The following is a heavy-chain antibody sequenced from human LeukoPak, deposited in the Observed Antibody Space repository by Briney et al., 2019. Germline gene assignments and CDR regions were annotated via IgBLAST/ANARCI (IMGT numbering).Heavy chain of an antibody. J-gene: IGHJ4*02. D-gene: IGHD5-18*01. CDR3: AREQLWQLGVFDY. Sequence: GASVKVSCKASGYTFTGYYMHWVRQAPGQGLEWMGWINPNSGGTNYAQEFQGRVTMTRDTSISTAYMELSRLRSDDTAVYYCAREQLWQLGVFDYWGQGTLVTVSS. CDR2: INPNSGGT. CDR1: GYTFTGYY. V-gene: IGHV1-2*02.